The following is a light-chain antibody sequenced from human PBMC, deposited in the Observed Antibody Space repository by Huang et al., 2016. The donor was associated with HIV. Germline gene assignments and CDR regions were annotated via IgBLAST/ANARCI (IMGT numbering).Light chain of an antibody. CDR1: QNINTY. J-gene: IGKJ3*01. Sequence: DIQMTQSPSSLSASVGDRVTITCRASQNINTYLNWYQQKRGKAPKLLIYTASTLESGVPAMFSGSGSGTDFTLTINSLQPEDSATYYCQQSYSSLFTFGPGTKIDIK. V-gene: IGKV1-39*01. CDR3: QQSYSSLFT. CDR2: TAS.